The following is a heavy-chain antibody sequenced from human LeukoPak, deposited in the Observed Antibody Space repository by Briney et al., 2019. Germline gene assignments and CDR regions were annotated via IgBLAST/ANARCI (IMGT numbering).Heavy chain of an antibody. J-gene: IGHJ5*02. CDR1: GGSISSYY. Sequence: SETLSLTCTVSGGSISSYYWSWIRQRPGRGLGWIGYIYYSGRTNYNPSLKSRVTISVDTSKNQFSLKLSSVTAADTAVYYCARVRWELPYNWFDPWGQGTLVTVSS. CDR3: ARVRWELPYNWFDP. D-gene: IGHD1-26*01. V-gene: IGHV4-59*01. CDR2: IYYSGRT.